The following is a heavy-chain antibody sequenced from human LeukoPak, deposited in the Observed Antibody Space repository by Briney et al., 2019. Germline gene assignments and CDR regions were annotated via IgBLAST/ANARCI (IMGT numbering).Heavy chain of an antibody. D-gene: IGHD3-10*01. CDR1: GYTFTSYY. V-gene: IGHV1-46*01. CDR2: INPSGGST. CDR3: AREPYGSGSPFGMDV. Sequence: GASVKVSCKASGYTFTSYYMHWVRQAPGQGLEWMGIINPSGGSTSYAQKFQGRVTMTRDTSTSTVYMELSSLRSEDTAVYYCAREPYGSGSPFGMDVWGQGTTVTASS. J-gene: IGHJ6*02.